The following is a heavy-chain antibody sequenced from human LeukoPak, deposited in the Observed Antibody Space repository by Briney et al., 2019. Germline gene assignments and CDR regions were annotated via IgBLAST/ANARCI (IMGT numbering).Heavy chain of an antibody. V-gene: IGHV4-39*01. CDR3: ARHRVGATTDFDY. Sequence: SETLSLTCTVSGGSISSSSYYWGWIRQPPGKGLEWLGSIYYSGSTYYNPSLKSRVTISVDTSKNQFSLKLSSVTAADTAVYYCARHRVGATTDFDYWGQGTLVTVSS. D-gene: IGHD1-26*01. CDR2: IYYSGST. J-gene: IGHJ4*02. CDR1: GGSISSSSYY.